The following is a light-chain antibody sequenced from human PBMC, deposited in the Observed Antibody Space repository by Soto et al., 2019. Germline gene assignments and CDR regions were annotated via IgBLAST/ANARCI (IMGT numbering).Light chain of an antibody. CDR1: SSDVGAYHF. Sequence: QSVLTQPVSVSGSPGQSITISCTGSSSDVGAYHFVSWYQHRPGKAPKLILYEVTTRPSGISSRFSGSKSGNTASLTISGLQADDEAYYYCSSYTSTNTPYVFGTGTRSPS. V-gene: IGLV2-14*01. J-gene: IGLJ1*01. CDR3: SSYTSTNTPYV. CDR2: EVT.